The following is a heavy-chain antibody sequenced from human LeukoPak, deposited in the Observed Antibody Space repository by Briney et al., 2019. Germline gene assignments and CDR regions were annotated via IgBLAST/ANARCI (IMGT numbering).Heavy chain of an antibody. CDR2: VNKDGGIT. CDR3: VRLLDLDF. Sequence: GGSLRLSCAASGITFSTYSMNWVRQAPGKGLVWVSRVNKDGGITDYADSVKGRFTISRDNAKNTLYLQMNSLRVEDTAVYYCVRLLDLDFWGQGTLVTVSS. D-gene: IGHD3-3*01. CDR1: GITFSTYS. J-gene: IGHJ4*02. V-gene: IGHV3-74*01.